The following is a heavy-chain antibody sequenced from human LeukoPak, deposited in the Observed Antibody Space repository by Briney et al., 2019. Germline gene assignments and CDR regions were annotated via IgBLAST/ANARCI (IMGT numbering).Heavy chain of an antibody. V-gene: IGHV1-18*01. CDR1: GYTFTSCG. D-gene: IGHD1-26*01. J-gene: IGHJ4*02. Sequence: ASVEVSCKASGYTFTSCGISWVRQAPGQGLEWMGWISAYNGNTNYAQKLQGRVTMTTDTSTSTAYMELRSLRSDDTAVYYCARATGSYSYFDYWGQGTLVTVSS. CDR3: ARATGSYSYFDY. CDR2: ISAYNGNT.